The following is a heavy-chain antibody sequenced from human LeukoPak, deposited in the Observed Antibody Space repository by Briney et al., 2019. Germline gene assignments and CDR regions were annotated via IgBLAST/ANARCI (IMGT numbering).Heavy chain of an antibody. J-gene: IGHJ6*03. CDR2: IYPGDSDT. CDR3: AGRTDYYYYMDV. Sequence: GESLKISCKGSGYSYTSYWIGWLRQMPGKSREWMGIIYPGDSDTRYSPSFQGQVTISDDKSISTSYLQWSSLKASDTAMYYCAGRTDYYYYMDVWGKGTTVTVSS. CDR1: GYSYTSYW. V-gene: IGHV5-51*01.